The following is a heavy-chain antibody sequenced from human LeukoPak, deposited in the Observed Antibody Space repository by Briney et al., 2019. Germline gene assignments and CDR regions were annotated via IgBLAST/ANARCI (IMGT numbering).Heavy chain of an antibody. J-gene: IGHJ4*02. D-gene: IGHD5-18*01. V-gene: IGHV3-NL1*01. CDR3: AKDQRLSDTANYFDY. CDR1: GFTFSTSA. Sequence: GGSLRLSCAASGFTFSTSAMNWVRQAPGKGLEWVSSINQGATHIYYADSVKGRFTISRDNSKNTLYLQMNSLRAEDTAVYYCAKDQRLSDTANYFDYWGQGTLVTVSS. CDR2: INQGATHI.